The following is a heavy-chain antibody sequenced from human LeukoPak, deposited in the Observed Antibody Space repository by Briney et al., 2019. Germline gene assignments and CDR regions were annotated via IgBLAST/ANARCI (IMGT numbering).Heavy chain of an antibody. J-gene: IGHJ4*02. CDR1: GGAISSYY. V-gene: IGHV4-59*08. D-gene: IGHD5-24*01. CDR2: IYSSGRS. Sequence: SETLSLTWTVSGGAISSYYWSSIRQPPGKGLEWIGHIYSSGRSIHNPSLKSRLTISVDTSKNHFSLKLSSVTAADTAVYYCARHGGDGYDRDFDYWGQGTLVTVSS. CDR3: ARHGGDGYDRDFDY.